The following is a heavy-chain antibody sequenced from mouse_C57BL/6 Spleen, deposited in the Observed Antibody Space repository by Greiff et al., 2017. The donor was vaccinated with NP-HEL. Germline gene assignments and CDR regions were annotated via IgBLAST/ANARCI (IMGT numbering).Heavy chain of an antibody. V-gene: IGHV3-6*01. CDR3: ARGITTAQYYAMDY. Sequence: DVKLQESGPGLVKPSQSLSLTCSVTGYSITSGYYWNWIRQFPGNKLEWMGYISYDGSNNYNPSLKNRISITRDTSKNQFFLKLNSVTTEDTATYYCARGITTAQYYAMDYWGQGTSVTVAS. D-gene: IGHD1-2*01. CDR1: GYSITSGYY. J-gene: IGHJ4*01. CDR2: ISYDGSN.